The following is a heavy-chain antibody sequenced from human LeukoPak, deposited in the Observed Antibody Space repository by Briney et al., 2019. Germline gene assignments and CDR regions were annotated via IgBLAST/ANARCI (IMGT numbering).Heavy chain of an antibody. V-gene: IGHV3-15*01. CDR1: GVTFSNGW. Sequence: KPGGSLRLSCAASGVTFSNGWLSWVRQAPGKGLEWVGRIKSKIDGETTDYAAPVKGRFTISRDDSKSTLYLQMSSLKTEDTAVYYFTTGGADTGRFDVWGQGTMVSVSS. D-gene: IGHD1-1*01. CDR2: IKSKIDGETT. CDR3: TTGGADTGRFDV. J-gene: IGHJ3*01.